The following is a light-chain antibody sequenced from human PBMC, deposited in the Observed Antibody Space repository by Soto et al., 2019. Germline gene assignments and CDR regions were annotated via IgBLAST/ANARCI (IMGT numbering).Light chain of an antibody. V-gene: IGLV2-14*01. CDR1: SSDVGGYNS. CDR2: EVS. CDR3: CPYAGTVAYF. Sequence: SVLPKPASVSGSPGQSITISCTGTSSDVGGYNSVSWYQQHPGKAPKLMIYEVSNRPSGISNRFSGSKSGDTASLTISGLQAGDGADYFCCPYAGTVAYFFEAGPKVTVL. J-gene: IGLJ1*01.